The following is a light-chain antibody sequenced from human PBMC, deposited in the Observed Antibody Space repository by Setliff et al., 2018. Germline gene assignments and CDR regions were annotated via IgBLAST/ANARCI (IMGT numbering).Light chain of an antibody. V-gene: IGLV2-14*03. CDR1: GRDVGSYDL. CDR3: NAYSADTTYV. J-gene: IGLJ1*01. Sequence: QSVLTQPASVSGSLGQSITISCSGTGRDVGSYDLVSWYQQHPGKAPKLIIYAVSDRPSGVSHRFSGSKSGNTAYLTISGLRTEDEADYYCNAYSADTTYVFGSGTKV. CDR2: AVS.